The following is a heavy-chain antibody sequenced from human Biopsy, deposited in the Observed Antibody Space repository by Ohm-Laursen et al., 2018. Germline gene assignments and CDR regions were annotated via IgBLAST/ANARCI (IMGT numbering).Heavy chain of an antibody. CDR1: GFSVSSYD. CDR2: ISDTSSHI. J-gene: IGHJ6*02. V-gene: IGHV3-21*01. CDR3: ARDSSRRAREGGMDV. D-gene: IGHD6-6*01. Sequence: GSLRLSCAASGFSVSSYDMNWVRQAPGKGLEWISYISDTSSHIYDADSVRGRFTVARDNAKNSLYLQMNSLRAEDTAVYYCARDSSRRAREGGMDVWGQGTTVTVSS.